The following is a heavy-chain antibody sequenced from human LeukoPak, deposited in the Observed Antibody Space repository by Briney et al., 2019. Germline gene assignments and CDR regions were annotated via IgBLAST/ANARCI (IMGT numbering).Heavy chain of an antibody. CDR2: IYYSGST. V-gene: IGHV4-59*05. Sequence: SETLSLTCTVSGGSISSYCWSWIRQPPGKGLEWIGSIYYSGSTYYNPSLKSRATISVDTSKNQFSLKLSSVTAADTAVYYCARHRDTAMAPIDSWGHGKFVTVSS. CDR3: ARHRDTAMAPIDS. J-gene: IGHJ5*01. CDR1: GGSISSYC. D-gene: IGHD5-18*01.